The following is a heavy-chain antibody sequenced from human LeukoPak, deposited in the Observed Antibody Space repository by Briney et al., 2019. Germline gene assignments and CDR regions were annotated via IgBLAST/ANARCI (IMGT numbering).Heavy chain of an antibody. CDR1: GFTFSSYV. CDR3: APQGYCTSTSCVMAY. J-gene: IGHJ4*02. V-gene: IGHV3-23*01. CDR2: ISDDPGST. D-gene: IGHD2-2*01. Sequence: GGSLRLSCAASGFTFSSYVMSWVRQAPGKGLEWVSTISDDPGSTFYADSVKGRFTISRDNSKNTLYLQMNILRAEDTAVYYCAPQGYCTSTSCVMAYWGQGTLVTVSS.